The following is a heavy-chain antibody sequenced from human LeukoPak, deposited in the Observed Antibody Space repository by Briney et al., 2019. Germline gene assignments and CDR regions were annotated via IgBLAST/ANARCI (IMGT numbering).Heavy chain of an antibody. Sequence: SETLSLTCTVSGGSISSGGYYWSWIRQHPGKGLEWIGYIYYSGSTYYNPFLKSRVTISVDTSKNQFSLKLSSVTAADTAVYYCARGAVEGFDYWGQGTLVTASS. CDR1: GGSISSGGYY. J-gene: IGHJ4*02. CDR3: ARGAVEGFDY. CDR2: IYYSGST. V-gene: IGHV4-31*03.